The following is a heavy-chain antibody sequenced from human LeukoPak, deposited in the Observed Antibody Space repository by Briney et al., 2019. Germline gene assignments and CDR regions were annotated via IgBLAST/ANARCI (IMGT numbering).Heavy chain of an antibody. CDR3: ARSYYERDAFDI. V-gene: IGHV1-46*01. Sequence: ASVKVSCKASGYTFTSYYMHGVRQAPGQGLEWMGIINPSGGSTSYTQKFQGRVTMTRDTSTSTVYMELSSLRSEDTAVFYCARSYYERDAFDIWGQGTKVTVSS. D-gene: IGHD3-22*01. CDR1: GYTFTSYY. CDR2: INPSGGST. J-gene: IGHJ3*02.